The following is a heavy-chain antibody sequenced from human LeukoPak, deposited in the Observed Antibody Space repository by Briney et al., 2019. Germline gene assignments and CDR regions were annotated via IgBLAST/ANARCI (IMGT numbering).Heavy chain of an antibody. Sequence: KPGGSLRLSCATSGFTFNNYNMNWLRHAPGRALEWVSSITSCSPYIFYADSVKSRFTISRDNAKNSLYLQMNSLGPEDTAVYYCARDPYSGNYGNYYYYYMDVWGKGTTVTISS. CDR2: ITSCSPYI. CDR3: ARDPYSGNYGNYYYYYMDV. V-gene: IGHV3-21*01. CDR1: GFTFNNYN. J-gene: IGHJ6*03. D-gene: IGHD1-26*01.